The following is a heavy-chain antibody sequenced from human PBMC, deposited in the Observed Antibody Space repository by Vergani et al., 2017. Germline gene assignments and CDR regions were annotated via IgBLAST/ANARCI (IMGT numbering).Heavy chain of an antibody. CDR1: GFALNRHA. CDR3: ARKYSSTSGRAFDF. J-gene: IGHJ3*01. V-gene: IGHV3-21*01. CDR2: ISSSSSYI. Sequence: VQLVESGGGVVQPGTSLRLSCVVSGFALNRHAMYWVRQAPGKGLEWVSSISSSSSYIHYSDSLKGRFTISRDNAKSSLYLQMNSLRAEDTGVNYCARKYSSTSGRAFDFCGQGTKVTVSS. D-gene: IGHD2-2*01.